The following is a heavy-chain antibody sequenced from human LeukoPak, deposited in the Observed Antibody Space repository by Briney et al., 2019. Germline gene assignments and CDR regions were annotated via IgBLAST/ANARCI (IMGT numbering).Heavy chain of an antibody. J-gene: IGHJ4*02. CDR2: IYSGGST. Sequence: GGSLRLSCAASGFTVSSNYMSCVRQAPGKGLEWVSVIYSGGSTYYADSVKGRFTISRDNSKNTLYLQMNSLRAEDTAVYYCAREESSGWYAFDYWGQGTLVTVSS. CDR1: GFTVSSNY. D-gene: IGHD6-19*01. CDR3: AREESSGWYAFDY. V-gene: IGHV3-66*01.